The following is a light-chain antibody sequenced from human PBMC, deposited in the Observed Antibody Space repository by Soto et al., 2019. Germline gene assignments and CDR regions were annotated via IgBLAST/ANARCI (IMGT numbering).Light chain of an antibody. CDR3: QSYDSSLSGFWV. Sequence: QSVLTQPPSVSGAPGQRVTISCTGSRSNIGANYDVHWYQQRPATAPKLLIYGNGKRPSGVPDRFSGSKSGTSASLAITGLQAEDEADYYCQSYDSSLSGFWVFGGGTKVTVL. CDR1: RSNIGANYD. CDR2: GNG. V-gene: IGLV1-40*01. J-gene: IGLJ3*02.